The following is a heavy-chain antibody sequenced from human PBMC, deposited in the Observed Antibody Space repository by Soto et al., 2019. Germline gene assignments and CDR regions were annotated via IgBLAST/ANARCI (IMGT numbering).Heavy chain of an antibody. Sequence: SETLSLTCAVYGGSFSGYYWSWIRQPPGRGLEWIGEINHSGTTYSNPSLKSRLTISVDMSKNQFSLKLSSLTAADTAVYYCARGPSGDKVDYWGQGTLVTVSS. CDR1: GGSFSGYY. V-gene: IGHV4-34*01. D-gene: IGHD1-26*01. CDR3: ARGPSGDKVDY. J-gene: IGHJ4*02. CDR2: INHSGTT.